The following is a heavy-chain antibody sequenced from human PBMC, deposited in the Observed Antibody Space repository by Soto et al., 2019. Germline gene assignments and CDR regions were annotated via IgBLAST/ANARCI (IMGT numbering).Heavy chain of an antibody. J-gene: IGHJ4*02. V-gene: IGHV1-2*02. D-gene: IGHD2-21*01. Sequence: ASVKVSCKASGFTFTGYYIHWVRQVPGQGLEWMGWIKSNGDDTKYAQKFQDRVTMTRDTPMNTVYMEVTRLRSDDTAVYYCARDERSYGEPPFDYWGQGTLVTVSS. CDR2: IKSNGDDT. CDR3: ARDERSYGEPPFDY. CDR1: GFTFTGYY.